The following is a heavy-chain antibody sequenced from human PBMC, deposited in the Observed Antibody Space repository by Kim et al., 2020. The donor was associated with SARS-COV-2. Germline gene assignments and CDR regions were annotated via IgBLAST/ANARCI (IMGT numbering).Heavy chain of an antibody. CDR3: ARVKLRYFDWLCKYFDY. Sequence: LKSRVTISVDTSKNQFSLKLSSVTAADTAVYYCARVKLRYFDWLCKYFDYWGQGTLVTVSS. V-gene: IGHV4-34*01. J-gene: IGHJ4*02. D-gene: IGHD3-9*01.